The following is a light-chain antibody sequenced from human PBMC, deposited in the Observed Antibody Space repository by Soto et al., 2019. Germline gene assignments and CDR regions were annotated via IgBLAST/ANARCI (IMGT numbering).Light chain of an antibody. CDR2: VKSDGSY. J-gene: IGLJ2*01. CDR1: SGHSSYA. Sequence: QSVLTQSPSASASLGASVKLTCTLSSGHSSYAIAWHQQQPEKGPRYLMKVKSDGSYTKGDGIPDRFLGSSSGAERHLTISSLQSEDEADYYCQTWGTGIVFGGGTKVTVL. V-gene: IGLV4-69*01. CDR3: QTWGTGIV.